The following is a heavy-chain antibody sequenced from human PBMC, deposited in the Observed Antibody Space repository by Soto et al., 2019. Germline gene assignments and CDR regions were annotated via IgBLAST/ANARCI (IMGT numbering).Heavy chain of an antibody. CDR3: ARVGYCSGGSCYSNAFDI. D-gene: IGHD2-15*01. Sequence: PSETLSLTCTVSGGSISSSSYYWSWIRQPPGKGLEWIGYIYYSGSTYYNPSLKSRVTISVDTSKNQFSLKLSSVTAADTAVYYCARVGYCSGGSCYSNAFDIWGQGTMVTVSS. V-gene: IGHV4-30-4*01. J-gene: IGHJ3*02. CDR1: GGSISSSSYY. CDR2: IYYSGST.